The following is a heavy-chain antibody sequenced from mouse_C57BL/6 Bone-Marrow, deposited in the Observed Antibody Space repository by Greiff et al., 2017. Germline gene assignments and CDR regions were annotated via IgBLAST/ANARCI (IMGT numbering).Heavy chain of an antibody. CDR1: GYSITSGYY. CDR2: ISYDGSN. D-gene: IGHD2-5*01. J-gene: IGHJ4*01. Sequence: VQLKESGPGLVKPSQSLSLTCSVTGYSITSGYYWNWIRQFPGNKLEWMGYISYDGSNNYNPSLKNRISITRDTSKNQFFLKLNSVTTEDTATYYCARDYSNFYYAMDYWGQGTSVTVSS. CDR3: ARDYSNFYYAMDY. V-gene: IGHV3-6*01.